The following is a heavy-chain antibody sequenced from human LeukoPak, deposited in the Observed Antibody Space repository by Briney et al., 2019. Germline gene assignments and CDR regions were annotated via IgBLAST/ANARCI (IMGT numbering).Heavy chain of an antibody. V-gene: IGHV1-18*04. Sequence: GASVKVSCKASGYTFTSYYMHWVRQAPGQGLEWMGWISAYNGNTNYAQKLQGRVTMTTDTSTSTAYMELRSLRSDDTAVYHCARGLLYDTFFGYWGQGTLVTVSS. CDR3: ARGLLYDTFFGY. J-gene: IGHJ4*02. D-gene: IGHD3-16*01. CDR1: GYTFTSYY. CDR2: ISAYNGNT.